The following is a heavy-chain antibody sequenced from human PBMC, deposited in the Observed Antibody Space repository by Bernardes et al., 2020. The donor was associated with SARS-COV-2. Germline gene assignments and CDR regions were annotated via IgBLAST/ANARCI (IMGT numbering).Heavy chain of an antibody. V-gene: IGHV4-59*08. CDR1: GGSLTYYY. CDR2: IYYRGET. CDR3: ARKVADARGGGLDV. J-gene: IGHJ6*02. D-gene: IGHD3-10*02. Sequence: SETLSLTRTVSGGSLTYYYWTWIRQSPGKGLEWIGYIYYRGETNYNPSLKNRLTISIDTSTNQVSLNLKSVTAADTALYYCARKVADARGGGLDVWGQGTTVTVSS.